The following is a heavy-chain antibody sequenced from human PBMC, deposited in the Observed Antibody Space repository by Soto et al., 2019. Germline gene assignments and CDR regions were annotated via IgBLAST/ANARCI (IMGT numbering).Heavy chain of an antibody. J-gene: IGHJ3*02. CDR2: IRSKTDAGTT. CDR1: GITFSNAW. Sequence: PGGSLRLSCEASGITFSNAWMNWVRQAPGKGLEYIGRIRSKTDAGTTEYVAPVEGRFTISRDDSKNTMYLQMSGLKTEDTAVYYCTTTRPGTNVFDNWGQGTLVTVSS. V-gene: IGHV3-15*01. D-gene: IGHD6-13*01. CDR3: TTTRPGTNVFDN.